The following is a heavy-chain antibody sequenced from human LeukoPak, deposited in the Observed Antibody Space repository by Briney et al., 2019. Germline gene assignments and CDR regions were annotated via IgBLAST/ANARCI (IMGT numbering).Heavy chain of an antibody. J-gene: IGHJ4*02. CDR3: AREGRSSGGRGFGY. CDR1: GFTFDDYA. D-gene: IGHD2-15*01. Sequence: QPGRSLRLSCAASGFTFDDYAMHWVRQAPGEGLEWVSGISWNSGNIGYADSVKGRFTISRDNAKNSLYLQVNSLRAEDTAVYYCAREGRSSGGRGFGYWGQGTLVTVSS. CDR2: ISWNSGNI. V-gene: IGHV3-9*01.